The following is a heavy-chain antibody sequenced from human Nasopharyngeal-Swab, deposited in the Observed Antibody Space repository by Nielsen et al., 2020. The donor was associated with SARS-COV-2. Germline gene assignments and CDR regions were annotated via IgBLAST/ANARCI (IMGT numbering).Heavy chain of an antibody. D-gene: IGHD3-3*01. V-gene: IGHV3-23*01. CDR2: IGGNGART. CDR3: ARGGGDFWSGYLYYFDY. Sequence: GESLKISCVASGFIFGNYAMAWVRQAPGKGLEWVSAIGGNGARTHYADSVRGRFIISRDNSKNTLYLQMNSLRAEDTAVYYCARGGGDFWSGYLYYFDYWGQGTLVTVSS. J-gene: IGHJ4*02. CDR1: GFIFGNYA.